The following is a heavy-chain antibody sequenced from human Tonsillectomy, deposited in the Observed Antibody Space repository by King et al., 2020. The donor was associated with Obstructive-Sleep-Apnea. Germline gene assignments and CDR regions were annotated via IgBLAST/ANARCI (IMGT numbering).Heavy chain of an antibody. Sequence: VQLVESGGGLVQPGGSLRLSCAASGITFSSYSMNWVRQAPGKGLEWVSYISSSTSTIYYADSVKGRFTISRENAKNSLYLQMNSLRAEDTAVYYCATGGPDAFDFWGRGTMVTVSS. V-gene: IGHV3-48*04. D-gene: IGHD3-16*01. J-gene: IGHJ3*01. CDR3: ATGGPDAFDF. CDR1: GITFSSYS. CDR2: ISSSTSTI.